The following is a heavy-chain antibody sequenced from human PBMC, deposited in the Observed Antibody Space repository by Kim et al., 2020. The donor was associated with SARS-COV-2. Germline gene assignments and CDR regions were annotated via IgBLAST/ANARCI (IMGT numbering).Heavy chain of an antibody. Sequence: SETLSLTCAVYGGSFSGYYWSWIRQPPGKGLEWIGEINHSGSTNYNPSLKSRVTISVDTSKNQFSLKLSSVTAADTAVYYCARGKYYDFWSGRTLYGMDV. CDR3: ARGKYYDFWSGRTLYGMDV. J-gene: IGHJ6*01. D-gene: IGHD3-3*01. CDR2: INHSGST. CDR1: GGSFSGYY. V-gene: IGHV4-34*01.